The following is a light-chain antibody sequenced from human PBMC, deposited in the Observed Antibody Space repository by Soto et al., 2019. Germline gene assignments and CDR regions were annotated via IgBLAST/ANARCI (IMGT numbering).Light chain of an antibody. CDR3: SSYTSSSTSLYV. CDR1: SSDVGSYNR. V-gene: IGLV2-18*02. CDR2: EVS. Sequence: QSALTPPPSVSGSPGQSVTISCPGTSSDVGSYNRVSRYQQPPGTAPKLMIYEVSNRPSGVPDRFSGSKSGNTASLTISGLQAEDEADYYCSSYTSSSTSLYVFGTGTKVTVL. J-gene: IGLJ1*01.